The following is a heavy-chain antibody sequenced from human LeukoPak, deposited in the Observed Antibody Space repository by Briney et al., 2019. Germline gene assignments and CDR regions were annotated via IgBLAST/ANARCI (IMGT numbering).Heavy chain of an antibody. V-gene: IGHV1-69*02. CDR2: IIPILGIA. J-gene: IGHJ5*02. D-gene: IGHD2-15*01. CDR1: GYTFTGYY. CDR3: ASAALGYCSGGSCVENWFDP. Sequence: ASVKVSCKASGYTFTGYYMHWVRQAPGQGLEWMGRIIPILGIANYAQKFQGRVTITADKSTTTAYMELSSLRSEDTAVYYCASAALGYCSGGSCVENWFDPWGQGTLVTVSS.